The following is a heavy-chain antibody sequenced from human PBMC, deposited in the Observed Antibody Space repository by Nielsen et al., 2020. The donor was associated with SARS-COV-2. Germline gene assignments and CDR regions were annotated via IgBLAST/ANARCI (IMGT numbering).Heavy chain of an antibody. Sequence: GGSLRLSCAASGFTFSSYAMSWVRQAPGKGLEWVSVIYSGGSSTYYADSVKGRFTISRDNSKNTLYLQMNSLRAEDTAVYYCAKGGAVAGTGGDYRGQGTLVTVSS. CDR2: IYSGGSST. V-gene: IGHV3-23*03. CDR3: AKGGAVAGTGGDY. CDR1: GFTFSSYA. J-gene: IGHJ4*02. D-gene: IGHD6-19*01.